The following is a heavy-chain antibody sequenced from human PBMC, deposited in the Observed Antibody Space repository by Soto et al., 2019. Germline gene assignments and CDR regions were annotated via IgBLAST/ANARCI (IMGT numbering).Heavy chain of an antibody. D-gene: IGHD4-17*01. CDR1: GGSISDYY. CDR2: VDYSGGT. V-gene: IGHV4-59*08. J-gene: IGHJ5*02. CDR3: ARHRFGDPFDP. Sequence: PSETLSLTCTVSGGSISDYYCSWIRQPPGKGLEWIGYVDYSGGTNYNPSLKSRVTISVDTSKNQFSLKLTSVTAADAAVYYCARHRFGDPFDPWGQGTLVTVSS.